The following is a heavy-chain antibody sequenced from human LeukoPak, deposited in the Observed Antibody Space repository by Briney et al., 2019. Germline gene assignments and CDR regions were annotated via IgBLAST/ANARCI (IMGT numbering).Heavy chain of an antibody. D-gene: IGHD2-15*01. V-gene: IGHV4-34*01. J-gene: IGHJ4*02. CDR1: GGSFSGYY. Sequence: SETLSLTCAVYGGSFSGYYWSWIRQPPGKGLEWIGEVNHSGSTNYNPSLKSRVTISVDTSKNQFSLKLSSVTAADTAVYYCARGYIVVVVAATDSFYDYWGQGTLVTVSS. CDR3: ARGYIVVVVAATDSFYDY. CDR2: VNHSGST.